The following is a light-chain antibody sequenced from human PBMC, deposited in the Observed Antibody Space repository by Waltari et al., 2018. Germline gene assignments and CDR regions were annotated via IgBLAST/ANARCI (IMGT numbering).Light chain of an antibody. Sequence: DIVMTQSPDSLAVSLGERATINCKSSQSVLYSSNNKNYLAWFQQKAGQPPKLLISGASTRESGVPDRFSGSGSGTDFTLTINSLQAEDVAVYYCHQYHSSPFTFGGGTKVEIK. CDR3: HQYHSSPFT. J-gene: IGKJ4*01. CDR2: GAS. V-gene: IGKV4-1*01. CDR1: QSVLYSSNNKNY.